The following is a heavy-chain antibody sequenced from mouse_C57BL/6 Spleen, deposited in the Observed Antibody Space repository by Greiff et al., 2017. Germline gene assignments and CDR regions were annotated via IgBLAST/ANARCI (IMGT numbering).Heavy chain of an antibody. CDR1: GFTFTSYW. J-gene: IGHJ4*01. Sequence: QVQLQQSGAELVMPGASVKLSCKASGFTFTSYWMHWVKQRPGQGLEWIGEIDPSDSYTNYKQKFKGKSTLTVDKSSSTVYMQLSSLTSEDAAVFYCAKPTSYYAMDYWGQGTTVTVSS. CDR2: IDPSDSYT. V-gene: IGHV1-69*01. CDR3: AKPTSYYAMDY.